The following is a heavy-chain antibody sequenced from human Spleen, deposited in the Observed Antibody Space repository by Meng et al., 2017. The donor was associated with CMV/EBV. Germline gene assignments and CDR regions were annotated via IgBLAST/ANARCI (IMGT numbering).Heavy chain of an antibody. D-gene: IGHD1-26*01. CDR2: INSDGSST. Sequence: GESLKISCAVSGFTFSSYWMHWVRQAPGKGLVWVSRINSDGSSTSYADSVKGRFTISRDNAKNTLYLQMNSLRAEDTAVYYCARDLVGATGGYYYYYGMDVWGQGTTVTVSS. CDR1: GFTFSSYW. J-gene: IGHJ6*02. CDR3: ARDLVGATGGYYYYYGMDV. V-gene: IGHV3-74*01.